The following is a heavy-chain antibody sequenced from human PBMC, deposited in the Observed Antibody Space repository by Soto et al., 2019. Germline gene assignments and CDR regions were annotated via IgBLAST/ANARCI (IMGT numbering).Heavy chain of an antibody. CDR1: GGSINSGVYS. CDR2: IYHGGST. D-gene: IGHD3-10*01. J-gene: IGHJ5*02. CDR3: ARGKYYGSGTHYNWFDP. V-gene: IGHV4-30-2*01. Sequence: SETLSLTCAVSGGSINSGVYSWSWIRHPPGKGLECIGYIYHGGSTYYNPSLKSRVTISVDRSKNQFSLKLSSVTAADTAVYYCARGKYYGSGTHYNWFDPWGRGTLVTVSS.